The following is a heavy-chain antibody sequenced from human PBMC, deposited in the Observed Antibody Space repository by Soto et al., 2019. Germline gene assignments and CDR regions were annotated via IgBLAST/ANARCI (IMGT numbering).Heavy chain of an antibody. V-gene: IGHV1-69*01. D-gene: IGHD6-19*01. CDR1: GGTFSSYA. CDR3: ATSGWYPHSGHFDY. J-gene: IGHJ4*02. CDR2: IIPIFGTA. Sequence: QVQLVQSGAEVKKPGSSVQVSCKASGGTFSSYAISWVRQAPGQGLEWMGGIIPIFGTANYAQKFQGRVTITADESTSTAYMELSSLRSEDTSVYYCATSGWYPHSGHFDYWGQATLVTVSS.